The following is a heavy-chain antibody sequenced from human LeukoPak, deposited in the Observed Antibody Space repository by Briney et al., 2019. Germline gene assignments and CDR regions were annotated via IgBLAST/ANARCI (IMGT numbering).Heavy chain of an antibody. V-gene: IGHV3-30*18. Sequence: GGSLRLSCAASGFTFSSYGMHWVRQAPGKGLEWVAVISYDGSNKYYADPVKGRFTISRDNSKNTLYLQMNTLRAEDTAVYYCAKDPDYYGSGSYYSDYWGQGTLVTVSS. CDR2: ISYDGSNK. D-gene: IGHD3-10*01. CDR3: AKDPDYYGSGSYYSDY. CDR1: GFTFSSYG. J-gene: IGHJ4*02.